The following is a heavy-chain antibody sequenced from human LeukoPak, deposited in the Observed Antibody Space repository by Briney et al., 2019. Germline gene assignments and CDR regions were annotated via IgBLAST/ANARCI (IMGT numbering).Heavy chain of an antibody. CDR2: ISRSSSVI. V-gene: IGHV3-48*01. CDR1: GLTFNTYS. CDR3: ATSDGSGY. J-gene: IGHJ4*02. D-gene: IGHD3-10*01. Sequence: PGGSLRLSCAASGLTFNTYSMNWVRQAPGKGLEWVAYISRSSSVIYYADSVKGRSTISRDNAKNSLFLQMNSLRAEDTAVYYCATSDGSGYWGQGTLVTVSS.